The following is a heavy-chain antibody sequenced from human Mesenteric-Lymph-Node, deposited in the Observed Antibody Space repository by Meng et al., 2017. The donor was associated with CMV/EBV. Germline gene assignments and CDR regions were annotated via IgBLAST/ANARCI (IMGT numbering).Heavy chain of an antibody. D-gene: IGHD3-9*01. J-gene: IGHJ4*02. CDR1: GFTFTSYV. V-gene: IGHV3-30*18. Sequence: GESLKISCAASGFTFTSYVMSWVRQAPGKGLEWVAMIAHDGSKTYYADSVKGRFSISRDDSKYTLFLEVNSLIPDDTAVYYCGKEITGYYIAHWGQGTLVTVSS. CDR3: GKEITGYYIAH. CDR2: IAHDGSKT.